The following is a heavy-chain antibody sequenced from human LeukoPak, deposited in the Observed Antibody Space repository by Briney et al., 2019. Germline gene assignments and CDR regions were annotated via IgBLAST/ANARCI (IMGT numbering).Heavy chain of an antibody. Sequence: PGRSLRLSCAASGFTFSSYGMHWVRQAPGKGLEWVSVIYSGGSTYYADSVKGRFTISRDNSKNTLYLQMNSLRAEDTAVYYCARDLSHCSGGSCYSEEGAEYYYYYYGMDVWGQGTTVTVSS. V-gene: IGHV3-66*01. J-gene: IGHJ6*02. CDR2: IYSGGST. CDR3: ARDLSHCSGGSCYSEEGAEYYYYYYGMDV. CDR1: GFTFSSYG. D-gene: IGHD2-15*01.